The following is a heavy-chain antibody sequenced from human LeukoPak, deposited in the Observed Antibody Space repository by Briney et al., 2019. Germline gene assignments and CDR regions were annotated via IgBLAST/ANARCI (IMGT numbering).Heavy chain of an antibody. CDR1: GFTFDDYG. CDR3: TRGIVVVVAAKYHYYMDV. J-gene: IGHJ6*03. D-gene: IGHD2-15*01. V-gene: IGHV3-20*04. CDR2: INWNGGNT. Sequence: GGSLRLSCAASGFTFDDYGMSWVRQAPGKGLEWVSGINWNGGNTHYADSVKGRFTISRDNAKNSLYLQMNSLRAEDTALYYCTRGIVVVVAAKYHYYMDVWGKGTTVTVSS.